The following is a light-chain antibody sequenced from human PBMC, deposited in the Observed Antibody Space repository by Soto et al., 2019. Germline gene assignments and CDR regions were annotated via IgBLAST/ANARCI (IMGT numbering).Light chain of an antibody. J-gene: IGKJ1*01. CDR1: QSIGSD. CDR2: TTS. CDR3: QQTYSTPRT. V-gene: IGKV1-39*01. Sequence: DIQMTQSPSSLSASVGDRVTVTFRASQSIGSDLNWYQQKPGKAPKRLNYTTSTLQTGVPSRFSVRGSGTDFTLTISSLQAEDFVTYYCQQTYSTPRTFGQGTKVEIK.